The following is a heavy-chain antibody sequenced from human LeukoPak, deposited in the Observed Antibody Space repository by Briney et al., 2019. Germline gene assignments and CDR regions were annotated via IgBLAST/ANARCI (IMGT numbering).Heavy chain of an antibody. CDR1: GFTFSSYG. J-gene: IGHJ4*02. V-gene: IGHV3-30*18. D-gene: IGHD2-8*01. CDR3: AKELYGNPSGY. CDR2: ISYDGSNK. Sequence: GGSLRLSCAASGFTFSSYGMHWVRQAPGKGLEWVAVISYDGSNKYYADSVKGRFTISRDNSKNTLYLQMNSLRAEDTAVYYCAKELYGNPSGYWGQGTRVTVSS.